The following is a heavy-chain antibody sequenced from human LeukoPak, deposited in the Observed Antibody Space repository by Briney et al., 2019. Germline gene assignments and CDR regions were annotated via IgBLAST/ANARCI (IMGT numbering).Heavy chain of an antibody. J-gene: IGHJ6*02. V-gene: IGHV3-33*08. CDR2: IWYDGSNK. Sequence: GGSLRLSCEASGFTFSSYSMHWVRQAPGKGLEWVAVIWYDGSNKYYADSVKGRFTISRDNSKNTLYLQMNSLRAEDTAVYYCARDVGITIFGVVEYGMDVWGQGTTVTVSS. CDR3: ARDVGITIFGVVEYGMDV. D-gene: IGHD3-3*01. CDR1: GFTFSSYS.